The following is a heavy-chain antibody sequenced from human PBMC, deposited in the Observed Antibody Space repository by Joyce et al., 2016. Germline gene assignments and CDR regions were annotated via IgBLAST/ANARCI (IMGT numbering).Heavy chain of an antibody. J-gene: IGHJ3*01. D-gene: IGHD3-22*01. CDR1: GYNFATHW. CDR2: IYPGDTDT. CDR3: ARHGESTMTAAGAFDV. Sequence: DVHLVPSGAEVKKPGESLKISCKGSGYNFATHWIGWVRQMPGKGLEWMGIIYPGDTDTRYGPSLQGQVIISADRFTNTAYLQWTSLKASDTAIYYCARHGESTMTAAGAFDVWGQGTVVTVSS. V-gene: IGHV5-51*01.